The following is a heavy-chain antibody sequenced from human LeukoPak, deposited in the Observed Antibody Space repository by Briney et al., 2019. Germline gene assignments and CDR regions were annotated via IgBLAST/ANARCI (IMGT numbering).Heavy chain of an antibody. CDR2: IYYSGST. J-gene: IGHJ4*02. Sequence: SETLSPTCTVSGGSISSSSYYWGWICQPPGKGLEWIGSIYYSGSTYYNPSLKSRVTISVDTSKNQFSLKLSSVTAADTAVYYCARVEESYYFDYWGQGTLVTVSS. D-gene: IGHD3-16*02. CDR1: GGSISSSSYY. V-gene: IGHV4-39*07. CDR3: ARVEESYYFDY.